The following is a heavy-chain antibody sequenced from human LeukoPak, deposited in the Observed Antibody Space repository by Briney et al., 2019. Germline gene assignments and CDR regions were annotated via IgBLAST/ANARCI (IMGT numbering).Heavy chain of an antibody. CDR2: IWYDGSTK. J-gene: IGHJ4*02. CDR3: ARDMQPYYYDSSGYLDY. D-gene: IGHD3-22*01. Sequence: PGRSLRLSCAASGFTFSSYGLHWVRQAPGKGLGWGAVIWYDGSTKYYADSVKGRFTISRDNSKNTLYLQMNSLRAEDTAVYYCARDMQPYYYDSSGYLDYWGQGTLVTVSS. CDR1: GFTFSSYG. V-gene: IGHV3-33*01.